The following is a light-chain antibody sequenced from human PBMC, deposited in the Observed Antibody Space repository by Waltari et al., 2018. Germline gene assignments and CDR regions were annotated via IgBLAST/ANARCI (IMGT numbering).Light chain of an antibody. J-gene: IGLJ3*02. CDR1: ASNIGNNV. V-gene: IGLV1-44*01. CDR2: RSD. Sequence: QSVLTQPPSASGTPGQGVTISCSGGASNIGNNVVNWYQQVPGKAPKLLIYRSDLLPAGVPDRFSGSKSGTSASLAISGLQSEDEADYYCAAWDDSLNGRWVFGGGTKVTVL. CDR3: AAWDDSLNGRWV.